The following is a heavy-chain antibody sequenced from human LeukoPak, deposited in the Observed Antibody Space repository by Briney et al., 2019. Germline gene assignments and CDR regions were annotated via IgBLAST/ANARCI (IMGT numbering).Heavy chain of an antibody. CDR2: ISAYNGNT. CDR3: ARDIVVVTAILGYYYYGMDA. CDR1: GYTFTSYG. V-gene: IGHV1-18*01. Sequence: ASVKVSCKASGYTFTSYGISWVRQAPGQGLEWMGWISAYNGNTNYAQKLQGRVTMTTDTSTSTAYMELRSLRSDDTAVYYCARDIVVVTAILGYYYYGMDAWGQGTTVTVSS. J-gene: IGHJ6*02. D-gene: IGHD2-21*02.